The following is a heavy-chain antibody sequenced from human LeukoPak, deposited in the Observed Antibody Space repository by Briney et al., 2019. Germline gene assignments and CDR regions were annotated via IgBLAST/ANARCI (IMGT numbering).Heavy chain of an antibody. Sequence: GASVKVSCKASGYTFSGYHIHWVRQAPGQGLEWMGWINPNSGGTNFAPKFHGRVSMTRDTSINTAYMELTSLRSDDTAVYYCASNPESYSSSGLDYWGQGTLVTVSS. CDR2: INPNSGGT. CDR1: GYTFSGYH. J-gene: IGHJ4*02. D-gene: IGHD6-6*01. V-gene: IGHV1-2*02. CDR3: ASNPESYSSSGLDY.